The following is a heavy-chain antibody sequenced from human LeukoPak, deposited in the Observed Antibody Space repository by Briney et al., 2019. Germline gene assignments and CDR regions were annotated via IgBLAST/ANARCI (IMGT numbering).Heavy chain of an antibody. CDR3: ARQELERWLYSRGYYFDY. V-gene: IGHV4-34*01. CDR1: GGSFSGYY. D-gene: IGHD5-24*01. Sequence: SETLSLTCAVYGGSFSGYYWSWIRQPPGKGLEWIGEINHSGSTNYNSSLKSRVTISVDTSKNQFSLKLSSVTAADTAVYYCARQELERWLYSRGYYFDYWGQGTLVTVSS. CDR2: INHSGST. J-gene: IGHJ4*02.